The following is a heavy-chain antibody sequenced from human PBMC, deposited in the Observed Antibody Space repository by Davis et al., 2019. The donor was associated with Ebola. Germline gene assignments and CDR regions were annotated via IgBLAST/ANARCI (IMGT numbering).Heavy chain of an antibody. D-gene: IGHD3-3*01. V-gene: IGHV1-18*01. J-gene: IGHJ3*01. CDR2: ISGFNGNR. Sequence: ASVKVSCKASGFAFGNYGITWVRQAPGQGLEWMGWISGFNGNRNYADSLLGRVTMAIDAGTDTASMELRSLRSDDTAMYYCARSSTSIYGVAMTNDAFDFWGQGTMVIVSS. CDR1: GFAFGNYG. CDR3: ARSSTSIYGVAMTNDAFDF.